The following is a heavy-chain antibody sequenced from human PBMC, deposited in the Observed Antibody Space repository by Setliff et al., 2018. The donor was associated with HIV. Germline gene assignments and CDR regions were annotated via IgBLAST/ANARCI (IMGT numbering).Heavy chain of an antibody. CDR1: GFSVTNNY. V-gene: IGHV3-66*02. CDR3: ARDQPYFDYLLSSASKAYYYYYMDV. CDR2: IYGGGAT. J-gene: IGHJ6*03. D-gene: IGHD3-9*01. Sequence: PGGSLRLSCVASGFSVTNNYINWVRQAPGKGLEWVSVIYGGGATSYADSVKGRFNISRDSSNNTVYLQMNSLRTEDTAMYFCARDQPYFDYLLSSASKAYYYYYMDVWGRGTTVTVSS.